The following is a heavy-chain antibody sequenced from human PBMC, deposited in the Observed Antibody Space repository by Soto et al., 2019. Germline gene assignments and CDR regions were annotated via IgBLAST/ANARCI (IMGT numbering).Heavy chain of an antibody. J-gene: IGHJ6*03. CDR3: ARDSSGYDLVGGYYYMDV. Sequence: GGSLRRSCAASGFTFSSYWMSCVRQAPGKGLEWVANIKQDGSEKYYVDSVKGRFTISRDNAKNSLYLQMNSLRAEDTAVYYCARDSSGYDLVGGYYYMDVWGKGTTVTVSS. CDR1: GFTFSSYW. D-gene: IGHD5-12*01. CDR2: IKQDGSEK. V-gene: IGHV3-7*01.